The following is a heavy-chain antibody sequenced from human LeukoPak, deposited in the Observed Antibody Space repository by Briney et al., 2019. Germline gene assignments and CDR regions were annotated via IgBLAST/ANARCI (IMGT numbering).Heavy chain of an antibody. CDR3: AREWDSSGWSEPGY. Sequence: VASVKVSCKASGGTFSSYAISWVRQAPGQGLEWMGGIIPIFGTANHAQKFQGRVTITADKSTSTAYMELSSLRSEDTAVYYCAREWDSSGWSEPGYWGQGTLVTVSS. J-gene: IGHJ4*02. D-gene: IGHD6-19*01. CDR1: GGTFSSYA. CDR2: IIPIFGTA. V-gene: IGHV1-69*06.